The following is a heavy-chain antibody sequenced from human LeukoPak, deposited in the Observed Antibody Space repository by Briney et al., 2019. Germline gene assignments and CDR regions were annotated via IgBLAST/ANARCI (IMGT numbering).Heavy chain of an antibody. D-gene: IGHD3-10*01. J-gene: IGHJ4*02. V-gene: IGHV1-69*13. Sequence: GASVKVSCKASGGTFSSCGLSWVRQAPGQGLEWMGGIIPIFGTANYAQKFQGRVTITADESTSTAYMELSSLRSEDTAVYYCATWPMVRGVIFYFDYWGQGTLVTVSS. CDR3: ATWPMVRGVIFYFDY. CDR1: GGTFSSCG. CDR2: IIPIFGTA.